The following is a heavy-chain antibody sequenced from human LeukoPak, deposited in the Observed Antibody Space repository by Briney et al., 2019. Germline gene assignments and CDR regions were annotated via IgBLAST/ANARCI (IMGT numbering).Heavy chain of an antibody. V-gene: IGHV3-74*01. CDR2: IYSDGSTT. J-gene: IGHJ4*02. D-gene: IGHD6-19*01. Sequence: PGGSLRLSCGASGFTFSSYWMHWVRQAPGKGLEWVSRIYSDGSTTTYADSAKGRFTISRDNAKNTLYLQMNSLRVEDTAVYYCARAPAGWYGCDYWGQGTLVTVSS. CDR1: GFTFSSYW. CDR3: ARAPAGWYGCDY.